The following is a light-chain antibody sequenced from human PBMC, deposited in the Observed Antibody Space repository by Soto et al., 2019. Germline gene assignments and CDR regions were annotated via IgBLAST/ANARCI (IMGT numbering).Light chain of an antibody. CDR1: SSNIGNNY. Sequence: QSALTQPPSVSAAPGQKVTISCSGSSSNIGNNYVSWFQHLPGTAPKLLIYENNKRPSGIPDRFSGSKSGTSATLGITGLQTGDEADYYCGTWDSSLSAEVFGGGTKLTVL. V-gene: IGLV1-51*02. J-gene: IGLJ2*01. CDR3: GTWDSSLSAEV. CDR2: ENN.